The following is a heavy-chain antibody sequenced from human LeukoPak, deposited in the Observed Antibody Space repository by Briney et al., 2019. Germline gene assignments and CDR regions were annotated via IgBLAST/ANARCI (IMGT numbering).Heavy chain of an antibody. CDR3: ARLYFDWPDWYFDL. D-gene: IGHD3-9*01. CDR1: GGSISRYY. V-gene: IGHV4-59*01. CDR2: IYYSGST. J-gene: IGHJ2*01. Sequence: SETLPLICTVSGGSISRYYWSWIRQPPGKGLEWIGYIYYSGSTNYNPSLKSRVTISVDTSKNQFSLKLSSVAAADTAVYYCARLYFDWPDWYFDLWGRGTLVTVSS.